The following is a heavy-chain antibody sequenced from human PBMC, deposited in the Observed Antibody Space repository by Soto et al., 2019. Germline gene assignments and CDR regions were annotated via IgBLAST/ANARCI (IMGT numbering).Heavy chain of an antibody. CDR1: GYTFTSYY. CDR2: INPSGGSI. V-gene: IGHV1-46*01. J-gene: IGHJ4*02. D-gene: IGHD5-18*01. CDR3: ARGDSGYSYDQIDY. Sequence: QVQLVQSGAEVKKPGASVKLSCKASGYTFTSYYIHWVRQAPGQGLEWMGIINPSGGSISYAQKFQGRVTMARDTSTSTVYMELGSLRSEDTAVYYCARGDSGYSYDQIDYWGQGTLVTVSS.